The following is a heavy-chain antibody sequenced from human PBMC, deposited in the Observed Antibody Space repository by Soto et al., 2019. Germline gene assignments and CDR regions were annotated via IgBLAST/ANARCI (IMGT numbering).Heavy chain of an antibody. CDR2: IYYSGST. CDR3: ARVLVTYYYDSSGYAFDI. Sequence: QLLESGPGLVKPSETLSLTCTVSGGSISSSSYYWGWIRQPPGKGLEWIGSIYYSGSTYYNPSLKSRVTISVDTSKNQFSLKLSSVTAADTAVYYCARVLVTYYYDSSGYAFDIWGQGTMVTVSS. CDR1: GGSISSSSYY. J-gene: IGHJ3*02. D-gene: IGHD3-22*01. V-gene: IGHV4-39*01.